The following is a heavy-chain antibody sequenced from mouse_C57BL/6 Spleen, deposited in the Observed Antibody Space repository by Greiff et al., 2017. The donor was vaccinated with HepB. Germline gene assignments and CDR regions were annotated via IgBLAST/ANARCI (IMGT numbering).Heavy chain of an antibody. J-gene: IGHJ1*03. Sequence: VQLQQSDAELVKPGASVKISCKVSGYTFTDHTIHWMKQRPEQGLEWIGYIYPRDGSTKYNEKFKGKATLTADKSSSTAYMQLNSLTSEDSAVYCCAREDYDYDGTPDVWGTGTTVTVSS. CDR1: GYTFTDHT. D-gene: IGHD2-4*01. CDR2: IYPRDGST. CDR3: AREDYDYDGTPDV. V-gene: IGHV1-78*01.